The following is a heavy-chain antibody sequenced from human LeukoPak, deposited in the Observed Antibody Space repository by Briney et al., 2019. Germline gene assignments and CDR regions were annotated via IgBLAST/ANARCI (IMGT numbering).Heavy chain of an antibody. D-gene: IGHD4-17*01. J-gene: IGHJ4*02. V-gene: IGHV3-48*04. CDR1: GFTFSSYS. CDR3: ARGAGGDDYGDYNFDY. Sequence: GGSLRLSCAASGFTFSSYSMNWVRQAPGKGLEWGSYISGSSSTIYYADSVKGRFTISRDNAKNSLYLQMNSLRAEDTAVYYCARGAGGDDYGDYNFDYWGQGTLVTVSS. CDR2: ISGSSSTI.